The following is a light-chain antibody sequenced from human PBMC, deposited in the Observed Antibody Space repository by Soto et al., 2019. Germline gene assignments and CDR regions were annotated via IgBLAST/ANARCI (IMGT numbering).Light chain of an antibody. CDR2: HAS. V-gene: IGKV3-20*01. CDR1: RSLSSDY. CDR3: QQYGDSPRS. J-gene: IGKJ1*01. Sequence: MLMQSPDTLSLSPGERATLSSRASRSLSSDYLAWYQQKPGQAPRLLFYHASRRATGTPDRFSVSGSGTDFTLPISRLEPGDFAVYYCQQYGDSPRSFGQGTKVDI.